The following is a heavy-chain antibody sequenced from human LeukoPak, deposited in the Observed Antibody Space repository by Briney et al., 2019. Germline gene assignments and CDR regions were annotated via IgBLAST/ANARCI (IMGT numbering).Heavy chain of an antibody. D-gene: IGHD4-17*01. CDR2: VNPISGNT. J-gene: IGHJ4*02. CDR1: GYIFTSYD. CDR3: ARGGFDYGFH. Sequence: ASVKVSCKVSGYIFTSYDINWVRQATGQGLEWMGWVNPISGNTGYARKFQGRVTMTTNDSVTTAYMELRSLKSEDTAVYYCARGGFDYGFHWGQGTLVTVSS. V-gene: IGHV1-8*01.